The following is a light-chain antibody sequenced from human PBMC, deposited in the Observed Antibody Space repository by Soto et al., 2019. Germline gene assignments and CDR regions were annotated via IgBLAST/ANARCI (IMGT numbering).Light chain of an antibody. V-gene: IGKV3-11*01. Sequence: EIVLTQSPATLSSFPGDRVTLSCRASQAVNTRLAWYQHRPGQAPRLLIYLASNRAAGVPARFSGSGSGTDLTLTISDVEPEDVAVYYCHQCQSWPRTFGQGTTVDI. J-gene: IGKJ1*01. CDR3: HQCQSWPRT. CDR2: LAS. CDR1: QAVNTR.